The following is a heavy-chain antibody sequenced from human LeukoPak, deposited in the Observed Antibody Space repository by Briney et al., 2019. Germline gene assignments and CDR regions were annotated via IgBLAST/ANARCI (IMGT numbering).Heavy chain of an antibody. D-gene: IGHD6-19*01. CDR3: SKVKGTIPVANDY. CDR2: ISYDGTNI. V-gene: IGHV3-30*18. Sequence: PGGSLRLSCAASGFTFSSYGMHWVRQTPGKGLEWVAIISYDGTNIYYADSVKGRFTISRDNTKNTLFLQMNSLRAEDTAVYYCSKVKGTIPVANDYWGQGTLVTVSS. CDR1: GFTFSSYG. J-gene: IGHJ4*02.